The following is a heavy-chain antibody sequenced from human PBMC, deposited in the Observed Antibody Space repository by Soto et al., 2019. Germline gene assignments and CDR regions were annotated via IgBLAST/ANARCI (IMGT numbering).Heavy chain of an antibody. Sequence: SVKVSCKASGFTFTSSAVQWVRQARGQRLEWIGRIVVGSGNTNYAQKFQERVTITRDMSTSTAYMELSSLRSEDTAVYYCAAARITGTTVNWFDPWGQGTLVTVSS. D-gene: IGHD1-7*01. CDR3: AAARITGTTVNWFDP. J-gene: IGHJ5*02. CDR1: GFTFTSSA. CDR2: IVVGSGNT. V-gene: IGHV1-58*01.